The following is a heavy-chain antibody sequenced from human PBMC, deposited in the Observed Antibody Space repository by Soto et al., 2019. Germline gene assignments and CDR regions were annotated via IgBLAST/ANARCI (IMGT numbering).Heavy chain of an antibody. D-gene: IGHD6-13*01. J-gene: IGHJ6*03. Sequence: EVQLVESGGGLVKPGGSLRLSCAASGFTLSRYTMNWVRQAPGKGLEWVSSISSRSSYIHYADSVKGRFTISRDNAKNSLYLQMNSLRAEDTAVYYCARERGIGASPDNDMDVWGKGTTVTVSS. CDR1: GFTLSRYT. V-gene: IGHV3-21*01. CDR3: ARERGIGASPDNDMDV. CDR2: ISSRSSYI.